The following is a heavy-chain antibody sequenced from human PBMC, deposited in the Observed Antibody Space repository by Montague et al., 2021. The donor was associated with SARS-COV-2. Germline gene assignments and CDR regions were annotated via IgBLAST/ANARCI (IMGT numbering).Heavy chain of an antibody. D-gene: IGHD2-15*01. CDR1: GFTFSSYA. CDR3: ARARGGSYYYGMDV. CDR2: ISYDGSNK. J-gene: IGHJ6*02. Sequence: SLRLSCAASGFTFSSYAMHWVRQAPGKGLEWVAVISYDGSNKYYADSVKGRFTISRDNSKNTLYLKMNSLRAEDTAVYYCARARGGSYYYGMDVWGQGTTVTVSS. V-gene: IGHV3-30-3*01.